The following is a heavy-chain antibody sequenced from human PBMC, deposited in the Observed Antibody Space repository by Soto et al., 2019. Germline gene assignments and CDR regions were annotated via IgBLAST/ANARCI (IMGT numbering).Heavy chain of an antibody. V-gene: IGHV1-69*13. Sequence: SVKVSCKASGGTFGSSGISWVRQAPGQGVGWGGGIIPAFGTGNYAPKFQGRVTVTADQSTSTAYMELSSLRSENTAVYYCARGYKSSSGVFDLWGQGTLVTVSS. CDR1: GGTFGSSG. CDR3: ARGYKSSSGVFDL. CDR2: IIPAFGTG. J-gene: IGHJ5*02. D-gene: IGHD6-6*01.